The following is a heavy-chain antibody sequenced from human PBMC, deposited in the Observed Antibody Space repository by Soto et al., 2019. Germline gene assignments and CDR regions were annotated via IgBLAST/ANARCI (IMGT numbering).Heavy chain of an antibody. V-gene: IGHV1-2*04. D-gene: IGHD2-15*01. J-gene: IGHJ4*02. CDR1: GYTFTGYF. CDR3: ARRYCSGGTCYYDS. CDR2: MNPNSGGT. Sequence: EASVKVSCKASGYTFTGYFIHWLRQAPGQGLEWVGWMNPNSGGTNYAQKFQGWVTMTRGTSISTAYMELTSLNSDDTAVYYCARRYCSGGTCYYDSWGQGTLVTVSS.